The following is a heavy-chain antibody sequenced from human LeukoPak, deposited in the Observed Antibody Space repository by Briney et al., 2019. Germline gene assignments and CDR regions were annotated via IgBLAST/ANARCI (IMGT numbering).Heavy chain of an antibody. Sequence: PGGSLRLSCATSGSTLTTYAMTWVRQAPGKGLEWVSGITASGPTTYYADSVKGRFTFSRDNSKNTLYLQMNSLRAEDTAVYYCAKDADDYVSYFDYWGQGTLVTVSS. D-gene: IGHD4-17*01. V-gene: IGHV3-23*01. CDR2: ITASGPTT. J-gene: IGHJ4*02. CDR3: AKDADDYVSYFDY. CDR1: GSTLTTYA.